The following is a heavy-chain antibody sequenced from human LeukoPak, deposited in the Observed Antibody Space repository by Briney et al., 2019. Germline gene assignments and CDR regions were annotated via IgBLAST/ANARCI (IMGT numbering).Heavy chain of an antibody. J-gene: IGHJ6*02. CDR1: GFTFSDYN. CDR2: ITNGGSTI. CDR3: ARSIGLTGGGVDV. V-gene: IGHV3-11*01. Sequence: RGSLRLSCAASGFTFSDYNMNWVRQAPGKGLEWVSYITNGGSTIHHADSVKGRFTISRDNAKKTLYLQMNSLRAEDTAVYYCARSIGLTGGGVDVWGQGTTVTVSS. D-gene: IGHD3-9*01.